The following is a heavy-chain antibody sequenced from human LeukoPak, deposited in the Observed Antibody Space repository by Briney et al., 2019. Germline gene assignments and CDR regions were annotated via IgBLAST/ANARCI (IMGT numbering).Heavy chain of an antibody. CDR1: GYTFTSYY. V-gene: IGHV1-46*01. J-gene: IGHJ4*02. Sequence: ASVKVSCKASGYTFTSYYMHWVRQAPGQGLEWMGIINSSGGSTSNAQKFQGRVTMTRDMSTRTVYRELSSLRSEDKAVYYCARGRSRRINDFWSGYRVNYFDYWGQGTLVTVSS. CDR2: INSSGGST. CDR3: ARGRSRRINDFWSGYRVNYFDY. D-gene: IGHD3-3*01.